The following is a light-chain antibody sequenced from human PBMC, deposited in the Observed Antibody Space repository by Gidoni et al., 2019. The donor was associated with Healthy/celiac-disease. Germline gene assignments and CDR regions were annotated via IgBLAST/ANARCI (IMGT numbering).Light chain of an antibody. CDR1: QGISSA. CDR3: HQFNRYPLT. V-gene: IGKV1-13*02. Sequence: ASQRTQPPSSLSASVGDRVTITCRGSQGISSALAWYQPKPGKAPMLLIYDASSLESGVPSRFSGSGSGTAFTLTISSLQPEDFSTYYCHQFNRYPLTFGEGTKVEIK. J-gene: IGKJ4*01. CDR2: DAS.